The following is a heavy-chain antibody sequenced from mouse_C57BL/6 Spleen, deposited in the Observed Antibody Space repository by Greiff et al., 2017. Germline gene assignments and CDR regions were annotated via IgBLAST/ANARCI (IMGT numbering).Heavy chain of an antibody. Sequence: QVQLKESGPELVKPGASVKISCKASGYSFTSYDIHWVKQRPGQGLEWIGWIYPGSGNTKYNEKFKGKATLTADTSSSTAYMQLSSLTSEDSAVYYCARRGYGYFDVWGTGTTVTVSS. CDR3: ARRGYGYFDV. CDR2: IYPGSGNT. CDR1: GYSFTSYD. V-gene: IGHV1-66*01. J-gene: IGHJ1*03.